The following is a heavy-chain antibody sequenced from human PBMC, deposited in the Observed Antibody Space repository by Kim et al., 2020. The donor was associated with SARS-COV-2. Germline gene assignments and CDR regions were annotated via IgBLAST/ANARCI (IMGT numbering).Heavy chain of an antibody. CDR2: IYYSGST. V-gene: IGHV4-59*01. J-gene: IGHJ4*02. D-gene: IGHD2-15*01. CDR1: GGSISSYY. Sequence: SETLSLTCTVSGGSISSYYWSWIRQPPGKGLEWIGYIYYSGSTNYNPSLKSRVTISVDTSKNQFSLKLSSVTAADTAVYYCPRDPFLCSGGSCGFDYWGQGTLVTVSS. CDR3: PRDPFLCSGGSCGFDY.